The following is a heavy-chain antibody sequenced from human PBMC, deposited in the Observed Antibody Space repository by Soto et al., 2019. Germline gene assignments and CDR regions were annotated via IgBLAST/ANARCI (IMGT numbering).Heavy chain of an antibody. D-gene: IGHD4-17*01. CDR3: ARTPYGGYFDR. J-gene: IGHJ4*02. CDR1: GGSINSGGFS. V-gene: IGHV4-30-2*01. Sequence: LSLTCAVSGGSINSGGFSWSWIRQPPGKGLEWIGYIYQSGSTYYNPSLKSRVTLSVDTSNNRFSLKMNSVTAADTAVYYCARTPYGGYFDRWGQGTQVTVSS. CDR2: IYQSGST.